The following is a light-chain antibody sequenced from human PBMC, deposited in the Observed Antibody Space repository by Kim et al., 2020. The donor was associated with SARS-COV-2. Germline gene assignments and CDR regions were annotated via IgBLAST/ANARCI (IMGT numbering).Light chain of an antibody. J-gene: IGLJ3*02. V-gene: IGLV1-44*01. CDR1: GSNIGRNT. CDR2: SDN. CDR3: AVWDDSLNGPV. Sequence: ELTQPPSASGTPGQRVTISCSGSGSNIGRNTVTWYQQLQGTAPNLLVYSDNHRPSGVPDRFSGSKSGTSASLAISGLQSEDETDYFCAVWDDSLNGPVFGGGTQLTVL.